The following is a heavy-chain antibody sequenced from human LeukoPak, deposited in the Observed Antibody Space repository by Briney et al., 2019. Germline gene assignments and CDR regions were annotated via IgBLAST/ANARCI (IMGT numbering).Heavy chain of an antibody. CDR2: TYYSSIWYS. J-gene: IGHJ4*02. Sequence: SQTLSLTCAISGDSVSTNNAGWNWIRQSPSRGPEWLGRTYYSSIWYSHYALSMKSRITINPDTSKNQFSLQLNSVTPEDTAVYYCSRGWLQQGFDYWGQGTLVTVSS. V-gene: IGHV6-1*01. CDR3: SRGWLQQGFDY. CDR1: GDSVSTNNAG. D-gene: IGHD5-24*01.